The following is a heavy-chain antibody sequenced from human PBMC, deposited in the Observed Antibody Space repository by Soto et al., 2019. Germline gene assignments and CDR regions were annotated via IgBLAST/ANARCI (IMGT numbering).Heavy chain of an antibody. Sequence: SETLSLTCAVSGGSISSSNWWSWVRQPPGKGLEWIGEIYHSGSTNYNPSLKSRVTISVDKSKNQFSLKLSSVTAADTAVYYCARKYCSSTSCLGFDPWGQGTLVTV. CDR2: IYHSGST. CDR1: GGSISSSNW. D-gene: IGHD2-2*01. V-gene: IGHV4-4*02. J-gene: IGHJ5*02. CDR3: ARKYCSSTSCLGFDP.